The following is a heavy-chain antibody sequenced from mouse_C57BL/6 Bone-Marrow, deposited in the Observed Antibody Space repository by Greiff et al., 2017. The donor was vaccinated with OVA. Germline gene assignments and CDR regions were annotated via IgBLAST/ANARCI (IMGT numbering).Heavy chain of an antibody. CDR3: ASGPPDGYYFGD. J-gene: IGHJ2*01. CDR1: GYTFTSYW. D-gene: IGHD3-2*02. V-gene: IGHV1-52*01. Sequence: QVQLQQPGAELVRPGSSVKLSCKASGYTFTSYWMHWVKQRPIQGLEWIGNIDPSDSETHYNQKFKDKATLTVDKSSSTAYMQLSSLTSEDSAVYYCASGPPDGYYFGDWGQGATLTVSS. CDR2: IDPSDSET.